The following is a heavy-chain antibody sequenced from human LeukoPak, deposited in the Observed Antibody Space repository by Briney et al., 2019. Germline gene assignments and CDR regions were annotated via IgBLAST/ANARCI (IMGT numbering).Heavy chain of an antibody. D-gene: IGHD4-17*01. CDR3: AREGDYGDYYFDY. J-gene: IGHJ4*02. CDR1: GFTFSSYG. V-gene: IGHV3-30*03. CDR2: ISYDGSNK. Sequence: QPGRSLRLSCAASGFTFSSYGMHWVRQAPGKGLEWVAVISYDGSNKYYADSVKGRFTISRDNSKNTLYLQMNSLRAEDTAVYYCAREGDYGDYYFDYWGQGTLVTVSS.